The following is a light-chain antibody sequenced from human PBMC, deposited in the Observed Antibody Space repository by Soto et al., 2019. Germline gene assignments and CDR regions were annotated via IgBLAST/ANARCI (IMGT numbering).Light chain of an antibody. CDR2: SAS. Sequence: DIQMTQSPSSVSASVGDRVTITCRASQNIDNWLAWYQHKPGKAPHLLIYSASTLQSGVPSRFSGSGSGTDFTLTICSLQPEDFATYYCQQCNSFPITFGQGTRLEI. J-gene: IGKJ5*01. CDR1: QNIDNW. CDR3: QQCNSFPIT. V-gene: IGKV1-12*01.